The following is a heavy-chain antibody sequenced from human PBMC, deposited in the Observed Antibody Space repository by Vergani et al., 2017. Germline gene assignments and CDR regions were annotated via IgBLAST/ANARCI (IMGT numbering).Heavy chain of an antibody. CDR1: GGSFTSYH. D-gene: IGHD4-11*01. V-gene: IGHV4-34*01. CDR3: ARVNTETNGHLYYYDYMDV. CDR2: IDHTGRP. J-gene: IGHJ6*03. Sequence: QVQLQQWGGGLLKPSETLSLTCVVNGGSFTSYHWTWIRQSPGEGLEWVGDIDHTGRPDYNPSLKSRLTMSVDKYRNQFSLTLNSVTATDTGIYFCARVNTETNGHLYYYDYMDVWGQGTAVTVS.